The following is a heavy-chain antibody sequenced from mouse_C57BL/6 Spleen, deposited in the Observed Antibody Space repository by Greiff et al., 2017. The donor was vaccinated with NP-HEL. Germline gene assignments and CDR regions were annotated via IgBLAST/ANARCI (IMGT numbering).Heavy chain of an antibody. CDR2: ISYDGSN. D-gene: IGHD1-1*01. CDR3: ARVNYGSSYYFDY. CDR1: GYSITSGYY. V-gene: IGHV3-6*01. Sequence: VQLKESGPGLVKPSQSLSLTCSVTGYSITSGYYWNWIRQFPGNKLEWMGYISYDGSNNYNPSLKNRISITRDTSKNQFFLKLNSVTTEDTATYYCARVNYGSSYYFDYWGQGTTLTVSS. J-gene: IGHJ2*01.